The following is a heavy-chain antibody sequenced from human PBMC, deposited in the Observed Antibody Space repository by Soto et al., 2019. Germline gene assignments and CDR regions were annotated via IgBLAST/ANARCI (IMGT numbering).Heavy chain of an antibody. Sequence: QVQLQESGPALVKASQTLSLTCAVSGASLSRGGYYWSGIRQRPGKGTEWIGNIYYSGSTDYNPSLKRGVKKSLDTTKNQFSLRLNSMTAADTAAYFWASEWSYHDFDIWGQGTLVT. CDR3: ASEWSYHDFDI. V-gene: IGHV4-31*11. CDR2: IYYSGST. D-gene: IGHD1-26*01. CDR1: GASLSRGGYY. J-gene: IGHJ4*02.